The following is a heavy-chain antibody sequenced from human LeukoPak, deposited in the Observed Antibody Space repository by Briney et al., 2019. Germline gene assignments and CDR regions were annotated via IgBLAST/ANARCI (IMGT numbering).Heavy chain of an antibody. CDR1: GGSISSYY. CDR2: VYYSGNT. V-gene: IGHV4-59*01. Sequence: SETLSLTCTVSGGSISSYYWSWIWQPPGKELEWIGYVYYSGNTNIKPSLKSRVTISIDTSKNQFSLKLTSVTAADTAVYYCARDERGDYEFDYWGRGTLVTVSS. CDR3: ARDERGDYEFDY. J-gene: IGHJ4*02. D-gene: IGHD4-17*01.